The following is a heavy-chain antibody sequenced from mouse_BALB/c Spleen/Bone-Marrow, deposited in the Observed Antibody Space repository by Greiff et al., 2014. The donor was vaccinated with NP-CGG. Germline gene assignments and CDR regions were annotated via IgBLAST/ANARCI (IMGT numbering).Heavy chain of an antibody. CDR3: ARVYLWYFDV. Sequence: VNVVESGPGLVAPSQSLSITCTVSGFSLTSCGVHWVRQPPGKGLEWLGVIWAGGSTNYNSALMSRLSISKDNSKSQVFLEMNSLQTDDTAMYYCARVYLWYFDVWGAGTTVTVSS. CDR2: IWAGGST. D-gene: IGHD2-3*01. V-gene: IGHV2-9*02. J-gene: IGHJ1*01. CDR1: GFSLTSCG.